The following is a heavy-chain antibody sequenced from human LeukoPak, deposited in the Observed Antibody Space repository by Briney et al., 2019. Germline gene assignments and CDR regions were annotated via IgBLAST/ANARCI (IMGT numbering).Heavy chain of an antibody. CDR1: GGSISSYY. J-gene: IGHJ3*02. CDR2: IYYSGST. D-gene: IGHD5-18*01. V-gene: IGHV4-59*01. Sequence: SETLSLTCTVSGGSISSYYWSWIRQPPGKGLEWIGYIYYSGSTNYNPSLKSRVTISVDTSKDQFSLKLSSVTAADTAVYYCASDWAGVQLGSFDIWGQGTMVTVSS. CDR3: ASDWAGVQLGSFDI.